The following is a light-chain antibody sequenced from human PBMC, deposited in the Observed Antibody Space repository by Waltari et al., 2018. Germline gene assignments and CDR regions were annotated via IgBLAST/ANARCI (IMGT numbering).Light chain of an antibody. CDR1: QSVSTY. Sequence: EIVLTQSPATLSLSPGQRATLSCRASQSVSTYLAWYQHKPGQAPRLLIYNTSNRATGIPDRFSGSGSGIDFTLTISSLEPEDFAVYYCQQRTNWPRTFGQGTKVEIK. CDR2: NTS. CDR3: QQRTNWPRT. V-gene: IGKV3-11*01. J-gene: IGKJ1*01.